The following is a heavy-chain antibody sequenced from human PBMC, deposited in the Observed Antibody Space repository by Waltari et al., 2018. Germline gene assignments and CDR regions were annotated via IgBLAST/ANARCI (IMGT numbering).Heavy chain of an antibody. CDR2: ISYDGSNK. CDR3: AGGDCGGDCYSLVDY. Sequence: FSSYAMHWVRQAPGKGLEWVAVISYDGSNKYYADSVKGRFTISRDNSKNTLYLQMNSLRAEDTAVYYCAGGDCGGDCYSLVDYWGQGTLVTVSS. V-gene: IGHV3-30-3*01. CDR1: FSSYA. D-gene: IGHD2-21*01. J-gene: IGHJ4*02.